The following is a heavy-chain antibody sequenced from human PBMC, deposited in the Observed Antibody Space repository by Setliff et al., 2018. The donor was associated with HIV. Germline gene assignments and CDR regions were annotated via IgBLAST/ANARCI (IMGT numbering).Heavy chain of an antibody. V-gene: IGHV3-49*03. CDR3: TRGGRGDSYYRYMDV. D-gene: IGHD3-10*01. CDR1: GFTFGDYA. Sequence: GGSLRLSCTASGFTFGDYAMSWIRQAPGKGLEWVGFIRSKAYGGTTEYAASVKGRFTISRDDSKSIAYLQMNSLKTEDTGFYYCTRGGRGDSYYRYMDVWGKGTTVTVSS. CDR2: IRSKAYGGTT. J-gene: IGHJ6*03.